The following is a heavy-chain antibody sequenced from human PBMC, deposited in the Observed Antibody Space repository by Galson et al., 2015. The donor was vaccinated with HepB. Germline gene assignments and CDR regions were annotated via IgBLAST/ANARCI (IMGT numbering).Heavy chain of an antibody. CDR2: TYYRSKWYN. D-gene: IGHD5-18*01. Sequence: CAISGDSVSSNSAAWNWIRQSPSRGLEWLGRTYYRSKWYNDYAVSVKSRITINPDTSKNQFSLQLNSVTPEDTAVYYCARGDTAMVTHYYYYYGMDVWGQGTTVTVSS. CDR3: ARGDTAMVTHYYYYYGMDV. J-gene: IGHJ6*02. V-gene: IGHV6-1*01. CDR1: GDSVSSNSAA.